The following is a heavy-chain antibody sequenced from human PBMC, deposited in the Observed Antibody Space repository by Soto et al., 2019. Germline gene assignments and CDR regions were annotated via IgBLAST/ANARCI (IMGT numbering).Heavy chain of an antibody. J-gene: IGHJ4*02. V-gene: IGHV3-23*01. Sequence: EVQLLESGGGLVQPGGSLRLSCAASGFTFSNYAMSWVRQAPGKGLEWVSAISSSGDSPYYADSVKGRFTVSRDNSKNTLYLQMHSLRVEDTAIYYCARNTIPPPHYWGQGTLVTVSS. CDR2: ISSSGDSP. CDR1: GFTFSNYA. CDR3: ARNTIPPPHY. D-gene: IGHD1-1*01.